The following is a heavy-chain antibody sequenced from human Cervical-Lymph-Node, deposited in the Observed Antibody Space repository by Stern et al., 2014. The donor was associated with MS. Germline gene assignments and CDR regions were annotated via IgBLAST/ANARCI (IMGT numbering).Heavy chain of an antibody. V-gene: IGHV2-5*02. D-gene: IGHD1-26*01. J-gene: IGHJ5*02. CDR3: AHRSTSVAGAWAS. CDR2: LYWDDEK. CDR1: GFSHTTSGVG. Sequence: QITLKESGPTLVKPTQTLTLTCDFSGFSHTTSGVGVGWIRQPPGKALEWLALLYWDDEKRYSPSLKNRLSIITDTAKNQVVLTMTNMDPVDTGTYYCAHRSTSVAGAWASWGQGILVVVSS.